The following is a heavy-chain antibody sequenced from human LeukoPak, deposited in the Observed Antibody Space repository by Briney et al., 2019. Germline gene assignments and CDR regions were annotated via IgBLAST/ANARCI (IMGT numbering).Heavy chain of an antibody. D-gene: IGHD5-18*01. Sequence: PGGSLRLSCAASGFTFHNNGMSWVRQAPGKGLEWVSAISGSSRSTYHAESVKGRFTISRDNAKNSLYLQMNSLRAEDTAVYYCARDGGYSYGWDPTPYGMDVWGQGTTVTVSS. J-gene: IGHJ6*02. V-gene: IGHV3-21*01. CDR3: ARDGGYSYGWDPTPYGMDV. CDR2: ISGSSRST. CDR1: GFTFHNNG.